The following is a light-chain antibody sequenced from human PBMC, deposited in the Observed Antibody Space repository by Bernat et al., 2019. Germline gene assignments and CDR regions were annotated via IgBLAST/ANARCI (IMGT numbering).Light chain of an antibody. CDR3: HVWDSRSDHSV. Sequence: SYVLTQPSSVSVAPGKSARISCGGNNIGSKSVHWYQQKPGQAPILIYYDSDRPSGIPERFSASNSGNTATLTINGVEAGDEADFYCHVWDSRSDHSVFGTGTKVTVL. J-gene: IGLJ1*01. CDR2: YDS. V-gene: IGLV3-21*04. CDR1: NIGSKS.